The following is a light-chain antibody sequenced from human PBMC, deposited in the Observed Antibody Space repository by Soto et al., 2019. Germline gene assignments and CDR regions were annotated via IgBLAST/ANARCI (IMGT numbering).Light chain of an antibody. CDR2: SDN. CDR3: AAWDDSQIGYV. CDR1: SANIGSNT. V-gene: IGLV1-44*01. J-gene: IGLJ1*01. Sequence: QSVLTQPPSASGTPGQRVTISCSGSSANIGSNTVNWYQQLPGAAPKLLIYSDNQRPSGVPDRFSGSKSGTSASLAISGLQSEDEADYYCAAWDDSQIGYVFGTRTKVTVL.